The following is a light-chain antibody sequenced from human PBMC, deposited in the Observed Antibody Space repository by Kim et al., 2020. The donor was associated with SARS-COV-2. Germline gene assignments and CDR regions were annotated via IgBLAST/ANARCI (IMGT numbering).Light chain of an antibody. J-gene: IGLJ2*01. CDR3: LLYYGDGQRV. V-gene: IGLV7-43*01. Sequence: GETVTLTCSSSTGAVTSDYYPGWYQQKPEHAPRPLIYITGNRFSWTPARFSGSLLGGKAALTLAGVQPEDEAEYFCLLYYGDGQRVFGGGTQLTVL. CDR2: ITG. CDR1: TGAVTSDYY.